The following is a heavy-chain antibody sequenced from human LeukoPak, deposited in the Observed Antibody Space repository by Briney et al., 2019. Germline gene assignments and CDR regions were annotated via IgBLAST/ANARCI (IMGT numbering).Heavy chain of an antibody. CDR1: GFTFSSYA. CDR2: ISGSGGST. CDR3: AKDQGFAIHNY. V-gene: IGHV3-23*01. Sequence: GGSLRLSCAASGFTFSSYAMSWVRQAPGKGLEWVSAISGSGGSTYYADSVKGRFTISRDNSKNTLYLQMNGLRAEDTAVYYCAKDQGFAIHNYWGQGTLVTVSS. J-gene: IGHJ4*02. D-gene: IGHD3-10*01.